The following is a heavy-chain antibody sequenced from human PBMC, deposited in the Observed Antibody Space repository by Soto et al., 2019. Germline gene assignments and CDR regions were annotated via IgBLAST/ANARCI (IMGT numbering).Heavy chain of an antibody. CDR2: IYYSGSI. CDR1: GGSINSRGYY. D-gene: IGHD3-9*01. J-gene: IGHJ5*02. V-gene: IGHV4-31*03. Sequence: SETLSLTCTVSGGSINSRGYYWTWIRQHPGKGLEWIGNIYYSGSIHFNPSLKSRLTMLVDTSENQFSLKLTSVTAADTAVYYCARQSESTGYFYGWFAPWGQGTLVTVSS. CDR3: ARQSESTGYFYGWFAP.